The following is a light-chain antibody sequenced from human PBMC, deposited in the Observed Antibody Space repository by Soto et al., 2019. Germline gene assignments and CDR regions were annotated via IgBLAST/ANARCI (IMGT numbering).Light chain of an antibody. V-gene: IGKV1-33*01. CDR3: QRYDDLSALT. CDR2: DAS. CDR1: QDISNS. J-gene: IGKJ4*01. Sequence: DIPMTQSPSSLSTSVGDRVTVTCQASQDISNSLNWYQHKPGEAPRLLIYDASNLEAGVPSRFSGSGSGTHFTFTISSLQPEDIATDSCQRYDDLSALTFGGGTKVE.